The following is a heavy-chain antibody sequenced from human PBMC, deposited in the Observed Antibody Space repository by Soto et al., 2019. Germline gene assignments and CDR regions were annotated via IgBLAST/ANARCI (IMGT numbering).Heavy chain of an antibody. Sequence: PSETLSLTCAVYGGSFSGYYWSWIRQPPGKGLEWIGEINHSGSTNYNPSLKSRVTISVDTSKNQFSLKLSSVTAADTAVYYCARGSSPRITMVRGVKRAYYFXYWGQGTLVTVS. CDR3: ARGSSPRITMVRGVKRAYYFXY. CDR1: GGSFSGYY. D-gene: IGHD3-10*01. CDR2: INHSGST. V-gene: IGHV4-34*01. J-gene: IGHJ4*02.